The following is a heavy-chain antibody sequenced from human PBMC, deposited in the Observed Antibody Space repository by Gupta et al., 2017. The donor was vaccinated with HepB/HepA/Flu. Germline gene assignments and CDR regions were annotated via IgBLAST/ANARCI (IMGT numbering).Heavy chain of an antibody. Sequence: EVQLLESGGGLVQPGGSLRLSCAASGFTFSSYAMGWVRQAPGKGLEWVSAISGSGGSTYYADSVKGRFTISRDNSKNTLYLQMNSLRAEDTAVYYCAKVGREGLLWFGESWGQGTLVTVSS. J-gene: IGHJ5*02. CDR1: GFTFSSYA. CDR3: AKVGREGLLWFGES. D-gene: IGHD3-10*01. V-gene: IGHV3-23*01. CDR2: ISGSGGST.